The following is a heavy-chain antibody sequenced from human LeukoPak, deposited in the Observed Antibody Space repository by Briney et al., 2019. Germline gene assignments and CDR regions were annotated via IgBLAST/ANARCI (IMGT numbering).Heavy chain of an antibody. CDR3: ARLYDVLNGYHFYFDY. Sequence: PGGSLRLSCAASGFTFSDYAMSWVRQAPGKGLEWVSGISGSGGSTYYADSVKGRFTISRDNSKNTLYLQMNSLRAEDTAVYYCARLYDVLNGYHFYFDYWGQGTLVTVSS. CDR2: ISGSGGST. CDR1: GFTFSDYA. V-gene: IGHV3-23*01. J-gene: IGHJ4*02. D-gene: IGHD3-9*01.